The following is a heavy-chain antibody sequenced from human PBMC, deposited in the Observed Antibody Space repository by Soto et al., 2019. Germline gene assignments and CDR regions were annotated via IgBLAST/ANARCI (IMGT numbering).Heavy chain of an antibody. Sequence: VQLWDSGGGLVQPGGSLRLSCAASGFSFSSSAMSWVRQAPGKRLEWVSTFRESGGTTHYADTVKGRFTISRDTSNNILFLQLNCLRAGDTVIYDFTLDLFLAIISPTQDYWGQGTLVTVSS. J-gene: IGHJ4*02. D-gene: IGHD3-3*01. V-gene: IGHV3-23*01. CDR2: FRESGGTT. CDR1: GFSFSSSA. CDR3: TLDLFLAIISPTQDY.